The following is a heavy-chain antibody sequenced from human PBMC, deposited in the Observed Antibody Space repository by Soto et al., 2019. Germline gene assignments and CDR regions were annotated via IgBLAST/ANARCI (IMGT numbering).Heavy chain of an antibody. J-gene: IGHJ4*02. CDR3: ANYGYSGSGFDY. V-gene: IGHV3-23*01. Sequence: GGSLRLSCAASGFTFSSYAMSWVRQAPGKGLEWVSAISGSGGSTYYADSVKGRFTISRDNSKNTLYLQMNSLRSEDTAVYYCANYGYSGSGFDYWGQGTLVTVSS. CDR2: ISGSGGST. CDR1: GFTFSSYA. D-gene: IGHD1-26*01.